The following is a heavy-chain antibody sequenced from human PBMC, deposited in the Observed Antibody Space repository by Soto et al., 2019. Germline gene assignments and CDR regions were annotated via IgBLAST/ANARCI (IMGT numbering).Heavy chain of an antibody. D-gene: IGHD1-26*01. CDR2: ISSDGSNK. CDR3: ARDDEGGSDCDLGY. J-gene: IGHJ4*02. CDR1: GFTFSSHA. Sequence: QVQLVESGGGVVQPGRSLRLSCSVSGFTFSSHAMHWVRQAPGKGLEWVALISSDGSNKYYADSVKGRFTTSRDNSKNTMYLQMNSLRVEDTAVYYCARDDEGGSDCDLGYGGQGALVTVSS. V-gene: IGHV3-30-3*01.